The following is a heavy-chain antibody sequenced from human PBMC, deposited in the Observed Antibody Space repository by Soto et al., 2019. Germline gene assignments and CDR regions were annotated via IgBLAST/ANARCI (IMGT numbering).Heavy chain of an antibody. V-gene: IGHV3-48*03. D-gene: IGHD3-16*01. CDR2: ISSSGSSI. Sequence: EVQVVESGGGLVQPGGSLRLSCVASGFTFRSYEMNWVRQAPGKGLEWVSYISSSGSSIYYADSVKGRFTISRDNAKSSLYLRMNSLRAEDTAVYYCARWGNWKVAGNWGQGTLVTVSS. CDR3: ARWGNWKVAGN. J-gene: IGHJ1*01. CDR1: GFTFRSYE.